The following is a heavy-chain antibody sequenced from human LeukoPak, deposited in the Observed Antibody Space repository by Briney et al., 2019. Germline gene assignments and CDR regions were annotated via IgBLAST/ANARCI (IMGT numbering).Heavy chain of an antibody. CDR1: GGSISSSSYY. D-gene: IGHD6-13*01. CDR2: IYYSGST. CDR3: AGPSSSPQGY. V-gene: IGHV4-39*07. Sequence: ASETLSLTCTVSGGSISSSSYYWGWIRQPPGKGLEWIGSIYYSGSTYYSPSLKSQVTISVDTSKNQFSLKLSSVTAADTAVYYCAGPSSSPQGYWGQGTLVTVSS. J-gene: IGHJ4*02.